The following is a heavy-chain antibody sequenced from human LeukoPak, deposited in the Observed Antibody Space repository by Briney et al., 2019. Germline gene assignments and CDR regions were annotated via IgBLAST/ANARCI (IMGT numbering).Heavy chain of an antibody. CDR1: GGTFSSYA. D-gene: IGHD6-6*01. J-gene: IGHJ4*02. Sequence: ASVKVSCKASGGTFSSYAISWVRPAPGQGLEWMGGIIPIFGTANYAQKFQGRVTMTRDMSTSTVYMELSSLRSEDTAVYYCARDRSSSSLDYWGQGTLVTVSS. V-gene: IGHV1-69*05. CDR3: ARDRSSSSLDY. CDR2: IIPIFGTA.